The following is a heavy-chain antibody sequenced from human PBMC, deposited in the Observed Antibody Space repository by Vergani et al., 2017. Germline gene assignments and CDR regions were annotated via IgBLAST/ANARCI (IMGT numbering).Heavy chain of an antibody. CDR2: IIPNSGGT. V-gene: IGHV1-2*02. CDR3: ARGGLRSDGLDY. J-gene: IGHJ4*02. Sequence: QVQLVQSGAEVKKPGSSVKVSCKASGGTFSSYAISWVRQAPGQGLEWMGGIIPNSGGTNYAQKFQGRVTMTRDTSISTAYMELSRLRSDDTAVYYCARGGLRSDGLDYWGQGTLVTVSS. D-gene: IGHD5-18*01. CDR1: GGTFSSYA.